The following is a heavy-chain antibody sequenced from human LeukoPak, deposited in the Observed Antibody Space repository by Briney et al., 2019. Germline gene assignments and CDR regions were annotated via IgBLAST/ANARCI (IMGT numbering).Heavy chain of an antibody. Sequence: PSETLSLTCTVSGASISGYFWSWIRQPAGKGLEWIGRIYTSGGTNYNPSLKSRVTISVDTSKNQFSLKLSSVTAADTAVYYCARVPGYGDFGFDYWGQGTLVTVSS. CDR2: IYTSGGT. CDR3: ARVPGYGDFGFDY. CDR1: GASISGYF. V-gene: IGHV4-4*07. J-gene: IGHJ4*02. D-gene: IGHD4-17*01.